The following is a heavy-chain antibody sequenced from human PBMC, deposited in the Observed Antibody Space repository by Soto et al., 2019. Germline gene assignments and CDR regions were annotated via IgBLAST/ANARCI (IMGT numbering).Heavy chain of an antibody. D-gene: IGHD6-19*01. Sequence: RGESLKISCKGSGYSFTSYWISWVRQMPGKGLEWMGRIDPSDSYTNYSPSFQGHVTISADKSISTAYLQWSSLKASDTAMYYCARLSGSSGWNDAFDIWGQGTMVTVSS. CDR2: IDPSDSYT. V-gene: IGHV5-10-1*01. CDR1: GYSFTSYW. J-gene: IGHJ3*02. CDR3: ARLSGSSGWNDAFDI.